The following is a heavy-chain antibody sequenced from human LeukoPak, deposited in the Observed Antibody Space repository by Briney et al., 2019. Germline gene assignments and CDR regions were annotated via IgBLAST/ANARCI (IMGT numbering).Heavy chain of an antibody. D-gene: IGHD3-22*01. J-gene: IGHJ3*02. V-gene: IGHV3-23*01. CDR2: IIGSGGST. Sequence: TGGSLRLSCAASGFTFSNYGMSWVRQAPGKGLEWVSTIIGSGGSTYYADSVKGRFTISRDNSKNTLYLQMNSLRAEDTAVYYCAGTYYYDKGAFDIWGQGTMVTVSS. CDR1: GFTFSNYG. CDR3: AGTYYYDKGAFDI.